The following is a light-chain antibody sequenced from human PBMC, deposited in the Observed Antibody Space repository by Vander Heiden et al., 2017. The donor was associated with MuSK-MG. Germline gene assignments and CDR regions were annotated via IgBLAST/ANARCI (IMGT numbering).Light chain of an antibody. CDR1: GSDLGRSNS. V-gene: IGLV2-8*01. CDR2: DVT. Sequence: QSDLTQPPSASGSPGQSVTISCARSGSDLGRSNSVSWYRPHPGKAPKLMIYDVTNRPSGVPLRFSGSNSGTTASRTVLGLQAEDDADYYCSSYAGSNNWVFGGGTKLTVL. J-gene: IGLJ3*02. CDR3: SSYAGSNNWV.